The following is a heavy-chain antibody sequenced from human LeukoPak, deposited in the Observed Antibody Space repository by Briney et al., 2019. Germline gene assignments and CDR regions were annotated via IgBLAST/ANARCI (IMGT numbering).Heavy chain of an antibody. CDR3: ARKDGDF. V-gene: IGHV4-4*07. CDR2: IYTSGTI. J-gene: IGHJ4*02. Sequence: PSETLSLTCTVSGVSISAYFWTWIRQAAGKGLEWIGRIYTSGTINYNPSLESRLTMSLDTSKNQISLRLSSVTAADTGVYYCARKDGDFWGQGTLATVSS. CDR1: GVSISAYF.